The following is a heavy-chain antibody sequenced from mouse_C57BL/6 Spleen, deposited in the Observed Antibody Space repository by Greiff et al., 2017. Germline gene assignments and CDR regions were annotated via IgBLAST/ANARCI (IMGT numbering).Heavy chain of an antibody. CDR2: IDPSDSDT. J-gene: IGHJ3*01. D-gene: IGHD4-1*01. CDR1: GYTFTSYW. V-gene: IGHV1-52*01. Sequence: QVQLQQPGAELVRPGSSVKLSCKASGYTFTSYWMHWVKQRPIQGLEWIGNIDPSDSDTHYNQKFKDKATLTVDKSSSTAYMLLSSLTAEDSAVYYCARDWDGGFAYWGQGTLVTVSA. CDR3: ARDWDGGFAY.